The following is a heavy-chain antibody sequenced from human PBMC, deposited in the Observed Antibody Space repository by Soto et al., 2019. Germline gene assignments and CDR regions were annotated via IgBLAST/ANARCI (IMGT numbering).Heavy chain of an antibody. Sequence: GGSMRLSRAAAGFNFSTYSMIWIRQAPGKGLEWVSTIDNSGGITYYADSVKGRFTISRDNSKNTLYLQMNSLRAEDTAVYYCAKGGYNYGFLFDCWGQGTLVTVSS. CDR2: IDNSGGIT. J-gene: IGHJ4*02. V-gene: IGHV3-23*05. CDR3: AKGGYNYGFLFDC. D-gene: IGHD5-18*01. CDR1: GFNFSTYS.